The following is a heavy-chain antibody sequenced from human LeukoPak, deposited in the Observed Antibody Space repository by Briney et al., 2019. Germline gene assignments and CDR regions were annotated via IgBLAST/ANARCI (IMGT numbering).Heavy chain of an antibody. CDR1: GGSISSNYYY. Sequence: SETLSLTCTGSGGSISSNYYYWGWIRQPPGKGLEWIGSIYYSGSTYYNPSLKSRVTISVDTSKNQFSLKLSSVTAADTAVYYCARERRLAHDYVWGSYRYYFDYWGQGTLVTVSS. D-gene: IGHD3-16*02. V-gene: IGHV4-39*07. J-gene: IGHJ4*02. CDR3: ARERRLAHDYVWGSYRYYFDY. CDR2: IYYSGST.